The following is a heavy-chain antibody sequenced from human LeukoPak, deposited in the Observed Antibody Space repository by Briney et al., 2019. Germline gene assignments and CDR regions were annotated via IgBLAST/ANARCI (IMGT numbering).Heavy chain of an antibody. CDR1: GGSISSGSYY. V-gene: IGHV4-61*02. J-gene: IGHJ5*02. D-gene: IGHD1-26*01. CDR2: IYTSGST. CDR3: ARRFDGWVASGGFDP. Sequence: ASQTLSLTCTVSGGSISSGSYYWSWIRQPAGKGLEWIGRIYTSGSTNYNPSLKSRVTISVDTSKNQFSLKLSSVTAADTAVYYCARRFDGWVASGGFDPWGQGTLVTVSS.